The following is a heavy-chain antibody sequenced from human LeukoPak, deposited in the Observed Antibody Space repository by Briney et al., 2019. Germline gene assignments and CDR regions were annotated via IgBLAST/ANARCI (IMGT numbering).Heavy chain of an antibody. V-gene: IGHV1-24*01. D-gene: IGHD3-22*01. CDR1: GYTLTELS. CDR3: AITADSSGYLDY. J-gene: IGHJ4*02. Sequence: SVKVSCKVSGYTLTELSMHWVRQAPGKGLEWMGGFDPEDGETIYAQKFQGRVTMTEDTSTDTAYMELSSLRSEDTAVYYCAITADSSGYLDYWGQGTLVTVSS. CDR2: FDPEDGET.